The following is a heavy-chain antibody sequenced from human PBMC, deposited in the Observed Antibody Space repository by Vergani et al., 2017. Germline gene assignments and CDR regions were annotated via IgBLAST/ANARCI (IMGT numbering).Heavy chain of an antibody. CDR2: INPSGGHT. D-gene: IGHD3-16*01. CDR3: ARDLGSTGDLSFFDD. J-gene: IGHJ4*02. Sequence: QVQVVQSGAEVKKSGASVKVSCKTSGYTFSNYYMHWVRQAPGQGLEWMGIINPSGGHTNYAQKFQGRVTMTTDTSTSTAYMELWSLRSDDTAVYFCARDLGSTGDLSFFDDWGQGTLVTVSS. V-gene: IGHV1-46*01. CDR1: GYTFSNYY.